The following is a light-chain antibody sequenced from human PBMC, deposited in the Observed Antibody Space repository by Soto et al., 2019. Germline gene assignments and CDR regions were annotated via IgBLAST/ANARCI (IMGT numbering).Light chain of an antibody. V-gene: IGKV1-39*01. Sequence: DIQMTQSPSSLSASVGDRVTITCRASQSISNYLNWYQQKPGKAPKLLIYAASSLQSGVPSRFSGSGSGTDFTLTIRSLQTEDFATYSCQQSYTTLFTFGPGTNVDI. J-gene: IGKJ3*01. CDR3: QQSYTTLFT. CDR1: QSISNY. CDR2: AAS.